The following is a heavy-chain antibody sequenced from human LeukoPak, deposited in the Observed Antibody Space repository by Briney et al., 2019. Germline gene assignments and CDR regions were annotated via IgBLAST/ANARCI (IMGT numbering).Heavy chain of an antibody. CDR2: IYYSGST. CDR1: GGSISSSSYY. V-gene: IGHV4-39*01. Sequence: SETLSLTCTVSGGSISSSSYYWGWIRQPPGKGLEWIGSIYYSGSTYYNPSLKSRVTISVDTSKNQFSLMLSSVTAADTAVYYCARTQWELLFYWGQGTLVTVSS. CDR3: ARTQWELLFY. D-gene: IGHD1-26*01. J-gene: IGHJ4*02.